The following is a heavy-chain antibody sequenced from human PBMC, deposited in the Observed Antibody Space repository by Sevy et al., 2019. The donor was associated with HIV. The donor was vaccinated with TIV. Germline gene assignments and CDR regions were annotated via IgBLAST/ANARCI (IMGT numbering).Heavy chain of an antibody. J-gene: IGHJ4*02. Sequence: SETLSLTCTVSGGSITSLYWNWIRQPPGKGLEWIANIYYNGHINYNPSLKSRVTLSLDTSKNQFSLRLRSVTAADTAMYECAGEKALGRCYSWGQGTLVTVSS. CDR2: IYYNGHI. CDR3: AGEKALGRCYS. D-gene: IGHD3-16*01. V-gene: IGHV4-59*08. CDR1: GGSITSLY.